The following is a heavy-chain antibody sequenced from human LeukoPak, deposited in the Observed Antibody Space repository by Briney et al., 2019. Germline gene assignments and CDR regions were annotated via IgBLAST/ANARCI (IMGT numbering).Heavy chain of an antibody. CDR2: ISGSGGST. J-gene: IGHJ4*02. D-gene: IGHD7-27*01. V-gene: IGHV3-23*01. CDR1: GFAFGSEA. Sequence: GGSLRLSCAVSGFAFGSEAMSWVRQAPGKGLEWVSAISGSGGSTYYADSVKGRFTISRDNSKNTLYLQMNSLRAEDTAVYYCAKEDWGSEVADVDYWGQGTLVTVSS. CDR3: AKEDWGSEVADVDY.